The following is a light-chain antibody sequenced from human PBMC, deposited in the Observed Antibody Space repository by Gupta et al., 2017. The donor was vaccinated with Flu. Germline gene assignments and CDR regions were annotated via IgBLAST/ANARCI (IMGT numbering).Light chain of an antibody. CDR2: WAS. V-gene: IGKV4-1*01. CDR3: QQYYSTPLT. Sequence: DIVLTQSPDSLPVSRGERATLNSKSSQSVLYSSNNKNYLAWYQQKPGQPPKLLIYWASTREFGVPDRFSGSGSGTDFTLTISSLQAEDVAVYYCQQYYSTPLTFGGGTKVEIK. CDR1: QSVLYSSNNKNY. J-gene: IGKJ4*01.